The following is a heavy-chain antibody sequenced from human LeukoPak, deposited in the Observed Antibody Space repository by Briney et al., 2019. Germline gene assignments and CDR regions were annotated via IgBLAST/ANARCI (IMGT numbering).Heavy chain of an antibody. CDR1: GFTFSSYG. CDR3: AKDGFSSTSCLPPGFDY. J-gene: IGHJ4*02. CDR2: IWYDGSNK. D-gene: IGHD2-2*01. V-gene: IGHV3-33*06. Sequence: GGSLRLSCAASGFTFSSYGMHWVRQAPGKGLEWVAVIWYDGSNKYYADSVKGGFTISRDNSKNTLYMQMNSLRAEDTAVYYCAKDGFSSTSCLPPGFDYWGQGTLVTVSS.